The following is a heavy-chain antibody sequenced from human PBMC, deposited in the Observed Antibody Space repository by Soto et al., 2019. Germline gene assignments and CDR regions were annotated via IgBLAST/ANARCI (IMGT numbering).Heavy chain of an antibody. CDR3: ARVPDR. J-gene: IGHJ5*02. Sequence: QLQLQESGSGLEKPSQTLSLNCAVSGGSISSGGYSWSWIRQPPGKGLEWIGYIYHSGSTYYNPSLKSRVTISVDRSKNQFSLKLSSVTAADTAVYYCARVPDRWGQGTLVTVSS. V-gene: IGHV4-30-2*01. CDR2: IYHSGST. CDR1: GGSISSGGYS. D-gene: IGHD2-2*01.